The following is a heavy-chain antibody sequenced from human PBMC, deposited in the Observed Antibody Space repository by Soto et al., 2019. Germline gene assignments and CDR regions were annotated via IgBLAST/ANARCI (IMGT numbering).Heavy chain of an antibody. J-gene: IGHJ4*02. Sequence: QVHLQESGPRLVQSSGTLSLTCGVSGAPISTGNWWTWVRQPPGKGPVWIGEIYHGGNTNYRPSLKRRVPISVAKSKNQFSLRLSSVTAADTAVYYCARHRSYSSDSSAYYHSLGQGTLVTVSS. D-gene: IGHD3-22*01. V-gene: IGHV4-4*02. CDR3: ARHRSYSSDSSAYYHS. CDR1: GAPISTGNW. CDR2: IYHGGNT.